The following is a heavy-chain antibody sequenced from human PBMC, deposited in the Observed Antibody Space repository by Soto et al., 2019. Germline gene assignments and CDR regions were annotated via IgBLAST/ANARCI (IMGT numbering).Heavy chain of an antibody. D-gene: IGHD6-25*01. CDR3: ARSSTGYRFDP. J-gene: IGHJ5*02. CDR2: IYYSGST. CDR1: GGSVSDKTYY. Sequence: PSETLSLTCSVSGGSVSDKTYYWSWIRQPPGKGLEWIGYIYYSGSTNYNPSLKSRVTISLGMSKNQFSLKLNSVTAADTAVYYCARSSTGYRFDPWGQGILVTVSS. V-gene: IGHV4-61*01.